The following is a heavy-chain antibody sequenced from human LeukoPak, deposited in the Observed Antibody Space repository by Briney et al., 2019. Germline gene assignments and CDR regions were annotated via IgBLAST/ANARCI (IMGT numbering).Heavy chain of an antibody. Sequence: GGSLRLSCAASGFTFSSYDMHWVRQATGKGLEWVSAIGTACDTYYPGSVKGRFTISRENAKNSLYLQMNSLRAGDTAVYYCARETQGGFDPWGQGTLVTVSS. J-gene: IGHJ5*02. V-gene: IGHV3-13*01. CDR1: GFTFSSYD. CDR3: ARETQGGFDP. CDR2: IGTACDT. D-gene: IGHD3-16*01.